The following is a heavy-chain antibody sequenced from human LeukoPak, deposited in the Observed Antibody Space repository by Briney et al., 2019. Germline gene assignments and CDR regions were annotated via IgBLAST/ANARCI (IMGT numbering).Heavy chain of an antibody. V-gene: IGHV3-23*01. J-gene: IGHJ4*02. D-gene: IGHD6-19*01. Sequence: GGSLRLSCAASGFTFSSYAMSWARQAPGKGLEWVSAISGSGGSTYYADSVKGRFTISRDNSKNTLYLQMSSLRAEDTAVYYCAKDLEEAVAGTWDYWGQGTLVTVSS. CDR2: ISGSGGST. CDR3: AKDLEEAVAGTWDY. CDR1: GFTFSSYA.